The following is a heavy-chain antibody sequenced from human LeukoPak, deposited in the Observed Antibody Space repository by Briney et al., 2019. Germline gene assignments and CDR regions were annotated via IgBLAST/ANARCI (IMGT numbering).Heavy chain of an antibody. Sequence: GGSLRLSCAASGFTFSSYSMNWVRQAPGKGLEWVSSISSSSSYIYYADSVKGRFTISRDNAKNSLYLQMNSLRAEDTAVYYCATSPITIFGVVMDYWGQGTLVTVSS. V-gene: IGHV3-21*01. CDR3: ATSPITIFGVVMDY. CDR1: GFTFSSYS. J-gene: IGHJ4*02. CDR2: ISSSSSYI. D-gene: IGHD3-3*01.